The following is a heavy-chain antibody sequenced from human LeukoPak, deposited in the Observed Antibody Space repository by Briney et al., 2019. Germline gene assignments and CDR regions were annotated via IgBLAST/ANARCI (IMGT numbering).Heavy chain of an antibody. CDR3: ARAPGLGYCSSTSCQGHFDY. D-gene: IGHD2-2*01. CDR1: GYTFTSYG. V-gene: IGHV1-18*01. J-gene: IGHJ4*02. Sequence: GASVKVSCKASGYTFTSYGISWVRQAPGQGLEWMGWISAYNGNTNYAQKLQGRVTMTTDTSTSTAYMELRSLRSDDTAVYYCARAPGLGYCSSTSCQGHFDYWGKGTLVTVSS. CDR2: ISAYNGNT.